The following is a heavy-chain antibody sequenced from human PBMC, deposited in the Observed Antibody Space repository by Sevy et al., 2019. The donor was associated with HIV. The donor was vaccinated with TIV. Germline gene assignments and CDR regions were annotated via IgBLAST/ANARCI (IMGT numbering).Heavy chain of an antibody. D-gene: IGHD3-22*01. Sequence: GGSLRLSCAASGFTFNTHVMNWVRQAPGKGLEWVSSISGFGNTYYADSVRGRFTISRDNAKNTLYLQMNSLIADDTAVYYCAKVRNPALESMMEVTVRSLKGFDVWGQGTMVTVSS. V-gene: IGHV3-23*01. J-gene: IGHJ3*01. CDR2: ISGFGNT. CDR1: GFTFNTHV. CDR3: AKVRNPALESMMEVTVRSLKGFDV.